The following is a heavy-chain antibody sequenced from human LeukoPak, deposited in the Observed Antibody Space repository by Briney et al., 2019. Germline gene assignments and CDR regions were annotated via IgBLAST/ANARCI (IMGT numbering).Heavy chain of an antibody. D-gene: IGHD3-9*01. Sequence: GGSLRLSCAASGFTFSSYAMSWVRQAPGKGLEWVSAISGSGGSTYYADSVKGRFTISRDNSKNTLYLQMNSLRAEDTAVYYCAKVGYDILTGYYTRLPRVNWFDPWGQGTLVTVSS. J-gene: IGHJ5*02. V-gene: IGHV3-23*01. CDR2: ISGSGGST. CDR1: GFTFSSYA. CDR3: AKVGYDILTGYYTRLPRVNWFDP.